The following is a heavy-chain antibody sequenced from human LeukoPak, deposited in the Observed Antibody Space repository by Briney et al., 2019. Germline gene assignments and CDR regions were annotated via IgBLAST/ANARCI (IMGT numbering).Heavy chain of an antibody. Sequence: GASVKVSCKASGGTFSSYAISWVRQAPGQGLEWMGGIIPIFGTANYAQKFQGRVTITADKSTSTAYMELSSLRSEDTAVYYCARDCSGGSCYQRRGFDYWGQGTTVTVSS. D-gene: IGHD2-15*01. CDR1: GGTFSSYA. CDR2: IIPIFGTA. J-gene: IGHJ4*03. V-gene: IGHV1-69*06. CDR3: ARDCSGGSCYQRRGFDY.